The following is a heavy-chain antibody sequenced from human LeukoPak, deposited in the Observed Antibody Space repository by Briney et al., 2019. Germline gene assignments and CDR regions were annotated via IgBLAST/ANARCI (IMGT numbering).Heavy chain of an antibody. V-gene: IGHV3-30*04. CDR3: ARVRGDILTGYYPDAFDI. D-gene: IGHD3-9*01. J-gene: IGHJ3*02. CDR1: GFTFSSYA. CDR2: ISYDGSNK. Sequence: GGSLRLSCAASGFTFSSYAMHWVRQAPGKGLEWVAVISYDGSNKYYADSVKGRFTISRDNSKNTLYLQVNSLRAEDTAVYYCARVRGDILTGYYPDAFDIWGQGTMVTVSS.